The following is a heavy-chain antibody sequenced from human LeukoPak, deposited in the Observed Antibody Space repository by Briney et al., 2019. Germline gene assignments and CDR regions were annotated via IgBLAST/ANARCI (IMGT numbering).Heavy chain of an antibody. J-gene: IGHJ4*02. CDR2: IKQDGSEK. CDR1: GFTFSSYW. D-gene: IGHD2-15*01. CDR3: ARDIFCSGGSCYIL. Sequence: PGGSLRLSCAASGFTFSSYWMSWVRQAPGKGLEWVANIKQDGSEKYYVDSVKGRFTISRDNAKNSLYLQMNSLRAEDTAVYYCARDIFCSGGSCYILWGQGTLVTVSS. V-gene: IGHV3-7*01.